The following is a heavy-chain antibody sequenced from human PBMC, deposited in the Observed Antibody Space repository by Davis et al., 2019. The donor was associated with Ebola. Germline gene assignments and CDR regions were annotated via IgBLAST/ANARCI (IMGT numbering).Heavy chain of an antibody. Sequence: ASVKVSCKASGGTFSSYDINWMRQASGQGLEWMGWMNAYSGSTGYVEKFKGRVTMTRNPSINTAYMELRSLTIDDTAVYYCARGYSPKCRGGDCVNDFWGQGTLVTVSS. CDR1: GGTFSSYD. V-gene: IGHV1-8*02. D-gene: IGHD2-21*02. CDR3: ARGYSPKCRGGDCVNDF. CDR2: MNAYSGST. J-gene: IGHJ4*02.